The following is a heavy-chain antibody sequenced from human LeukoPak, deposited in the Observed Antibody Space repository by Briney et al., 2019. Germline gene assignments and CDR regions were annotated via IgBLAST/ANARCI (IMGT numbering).Heavy chain of an antibody. CDR3: ARGLGYCTSTTCLLPFDY. Sequence: GGLLRLSCAASGFTVSTYYMTWVRQAPGKGLKCVSVIYSGGSTYYADSVKGRFTVSRDNSKNTLYLQMNSLRAEDTAMYYCARGLGYCTSTTCLLPFDYWGQGTLVTVSS. D-gene: IGHD2-2*01. V-gene: IGHV3-53*01. CDR1: GFTVSTYY. J-gene: IGHJ4*02. CDR2: IYSGGST.